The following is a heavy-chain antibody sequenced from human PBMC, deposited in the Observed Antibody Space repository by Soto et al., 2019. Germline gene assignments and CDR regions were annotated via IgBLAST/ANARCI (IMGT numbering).Heavy chain of an antibody. V-gene: IGHV1-18*01. J-gene: IGHJ6*02. D-gene: IGHD3-16*01. CDR3: ARGGYYDNVWGKLSHYGLDV. CDR2: ISPYNDYT. CDR1: GYTFIRYG. Sequence: QVHLVQSAGEVKKPGASVKVSCKASGYTFIRYGITWVRQAPGQGLEWVGWISPYNDYTNYAQNFQGRVYMTPDTSSDTFYMELRGLIPGDSATYYCARGGYYDNVWGKLSHYGLDVWGQGTTVTVSS.